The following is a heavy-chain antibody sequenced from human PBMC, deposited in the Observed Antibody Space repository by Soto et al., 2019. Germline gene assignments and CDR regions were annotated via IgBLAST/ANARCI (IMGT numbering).Heavy chain of an antibody. CDR2: INPKSGGT. Sequence: ASVKVSCNASGYTFTGYYMHGVRQATGQGLEWMGWINPKSGGTKYAQKFQGRVTMTRDTSMSPAYMELSRMRSDDTAVYCCARGSYNWNYSGPFDILGQGTMATVSS. CDR1: GYTFTGYY. D-gene: IGHD1-7*01. V-gene: IGHV1-2*02. CDR3: ARGSYNWNYSGPFDI. J-gene: IGHJ3*02.